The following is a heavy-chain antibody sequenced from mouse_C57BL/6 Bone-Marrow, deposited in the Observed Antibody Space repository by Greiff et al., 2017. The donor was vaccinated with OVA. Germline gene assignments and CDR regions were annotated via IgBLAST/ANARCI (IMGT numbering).Heavy chain of an antibody. CDR2: IYPRSGNT. V-gene: IGHV1-81*01. CDR1: GYTFTSYG. D-gene: IGHD4-1*01. J-gene: IGHJ3*01. Sequence: QVQLKQSGAELARPGASVKLSCKASGYTFTSYGISWVKQRTGQGLEWIGEIYPRSGNTYYNEKFKGKATLTADKSSRTAYMELRSLTSEDSAVYFCARGLGAWFAYWGQGTLVTVSA. CDR3: ARGLGAWFAY.